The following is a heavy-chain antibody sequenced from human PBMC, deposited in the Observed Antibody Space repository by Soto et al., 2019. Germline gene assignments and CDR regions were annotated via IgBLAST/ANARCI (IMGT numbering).Heavy chain of an antibody. D-gene: IGHD6-19*01. J-gene: IGHJ6*02. CDR3: AKYSSGWYPADYYYGMDV. V-gene: IGHV3-23*01. CDR1: GFTFSSYA. CDR2: ISGSGGST. Sequence: SGFTFSSYAMSWVRQAPGKGLEWVSAISGSGGSTYYADSVKGRFTISRDNSKNTLYLQMNSLRAEDTAVYYCAKYSSGWYPADYYYGMDVWGQGTTVTVSS.